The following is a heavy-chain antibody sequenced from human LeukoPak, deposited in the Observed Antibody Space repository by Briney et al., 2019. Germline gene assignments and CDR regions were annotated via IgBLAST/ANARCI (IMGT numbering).Heavy chain of an antibody. CDR2: IRYDGSNK. V-gene: IGHV3-30*02. Sequence: GGSLRLSCAASGFTFSSYGMHWVRQAPGKGLEWVAFIRYDGSNKYYADSVNDRFTISRYNSKNTLYLQMNSLRAEDTAVYYCAKDQDIVVVPAAPKSGYFDYWGQGTLVTVSS. CDR3: AKDQDIVVVPAAPKSGYFDY. CDR1: GFTFSSYG. J-gene: IGHJ4*02. D-gene: IGHD2-2*01.